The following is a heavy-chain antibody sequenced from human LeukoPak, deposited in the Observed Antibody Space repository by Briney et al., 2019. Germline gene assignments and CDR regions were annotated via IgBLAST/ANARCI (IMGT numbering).Heavy chain of an antibody. V-gene: IGHV3-33*01. CDR1: GFTFSSYG. J-gene: IGHJ4*02. CDR2: IWYDGSNK. Sequence: GGSLRLSCAASGFTFSSYGMHWVRQAPGKGLEWVAVIWYDGSNKYYTDSVRGRFTISRDNSKDTVYLQMNSLRVEDTAVYYCARDSPPPDHWGQGTLVTVSA. CDR3: ARDSPPPDH.